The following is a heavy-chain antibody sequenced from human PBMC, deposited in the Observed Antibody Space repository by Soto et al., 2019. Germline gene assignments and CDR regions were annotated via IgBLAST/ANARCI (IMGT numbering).Heavy chain of an antibody. Sequence: GGSLRLSCAASGFTFSSYGMHWVRQAPGKGLEWVAVISYDGSNKYYADSVKGRFTISRDNSKNTLYLQMNSLRAEDTAVYYCAKAMGRLRWEFDYWGQGTLVTVSS. CDR1: GFTFSSYG. D-gene: IGHD4-17*01. CDR2: ISYDGSNK. V-gene: IGHV3-30*18. J-gene: IGHJ4*02. CDR3: AKAMGRLRWEFDY.